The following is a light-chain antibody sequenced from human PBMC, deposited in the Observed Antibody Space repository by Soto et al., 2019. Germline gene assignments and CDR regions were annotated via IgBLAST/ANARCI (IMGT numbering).Light chain of an antibody. CDR2: EVT. CDR3: ISYGGNNNLL. CDR1: SVDVGANRY. J-gene: IGLJ2*01. Sequence: QSALTQPTSASGSPGQSVTISCTGTSVDVGANRYVSWYQQHPGKAPKLMIYEVTKRPSGVPDRFSGSKSDNTASLTVSGLQAEDDADYYCISYGGNNNLLVGGGTKVTVL. V-gene: IGLV2-8*01.